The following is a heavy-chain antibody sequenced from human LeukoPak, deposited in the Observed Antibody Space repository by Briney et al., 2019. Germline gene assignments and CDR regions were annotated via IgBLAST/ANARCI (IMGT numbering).Heavy chain of an antibody. CDR2: IKQDGSEK. J-gene: IGHJ4*02. V-gene: IGHV3-7*01. Sequence: PGGSLRLSCAASGFTFSSCWMSWVRQAPGKGLEWVANIKQDGSEKYYVDSVKGRFTISRDNAKNSLYLQMNSLRAEDTAVYYCARVGGKYYFDYWGQGTLVTVSS. D-gene: IGHD3-16*01. CDR1: GFTFSSCW. CDR3: ARVGGKYYFDY.